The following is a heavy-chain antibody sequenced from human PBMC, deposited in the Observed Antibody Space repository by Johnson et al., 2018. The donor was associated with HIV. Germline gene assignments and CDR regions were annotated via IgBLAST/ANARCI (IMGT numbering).Heavy chain of an antibody. CDR2: IKSKTDGGTT. Sequence: VQLVESGGGLVQPGGSLRLSCAASGFTFSNAWMSWVRQAPGKGLEWVGRIKSKTDGGTTDYAAPVKGRFTISRHDSKNMLYLQMNSLRAEETAVYYCARSGVLLWFGEKDDAFDIWGQGTMVTVSS. CDR3: ARSGVLLWFGEKDDAFDI. CDR1: GFTFSNAW. V-gene: IGHV3-15*01. D-gene: IGHD3-10*01. J-gene: IGHJ3*02.